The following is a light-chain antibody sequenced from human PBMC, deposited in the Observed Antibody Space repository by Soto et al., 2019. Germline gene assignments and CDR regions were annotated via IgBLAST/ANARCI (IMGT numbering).Light chain of an antibody. Sequence: QSALTQPASVSGSPGQSITISCTGTGSDVGGFNYVSWYQQYPGKAPKLMIYDVSYRPSGVSNRFSGSKSGNTASLSISGLQAEDEAEYYCSSYTSSSILYVFGTGTKDTVL. CDR2: DVS. V-gene: IGLV2-14*01. CDR1: GSDVGGFNY. J-gene: IGLJ1*01. CDR3: SSYTSSSILYV.